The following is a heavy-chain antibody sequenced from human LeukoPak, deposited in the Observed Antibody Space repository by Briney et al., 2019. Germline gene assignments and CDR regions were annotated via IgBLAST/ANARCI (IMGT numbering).Heavy chain of an antibody. CDR2: ISSSGSTI. V-gene: IGHV3-11*01. CDR3: ARAKGIAVAGRKNYGMDV. J-gene: IGHJ6*02. Sequence: GGSLKLSCEASGFTFSDYYMSWIRQAPGQGLEWVSYISSSGSTIYYADSVKGRFTISRDNAKNSLYLQMNSLRAEDTAVYYCARAKGIAVAGRKNYGMDVWGQGTTVTVSS. D-gene: IGHD6-19*01. CDR1: GFTFSDYY.